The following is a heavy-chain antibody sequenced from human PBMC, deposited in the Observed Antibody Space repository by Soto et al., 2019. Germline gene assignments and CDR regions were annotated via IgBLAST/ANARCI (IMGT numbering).Heavy chain of an antibody. Sequence: ASVKVSCKASGYTFTGYYIHWVRQAPGQGLEWMGWINPNNGDTNYAQKFQGRVSMTRDTSTSTAYMELSSLRFDDTAVYYGARHSGYDYVFDYWGQGTLVTVSS. CDR2: INPNNGDT. CDR3: ARHSGYDYVFDY. V-gene: IGHV1-2*02. CDR1: GYTFTGYY. D-gene: IGHD5-12*01. J-gene: IGHJ4*02.